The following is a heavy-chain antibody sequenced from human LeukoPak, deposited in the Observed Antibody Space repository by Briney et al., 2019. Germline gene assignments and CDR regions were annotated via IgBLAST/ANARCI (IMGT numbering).Heavy chain of an antibody. Sequence: PGGSLRLSCAASGFTFSSYTVAWVRQAPGKGLEWLSGISGRGGITYYADSVKGRFTISRDNSKNTLYLQMNSLRAEDTAVYYCAKPVLMLNWSGFDPWGQGTLVTVSS. CDR1: GFTFSSYT. CDR3: AKPVLMLNWSGFDP. V-gene: IGHV3-23*01. CDR2: ISGRGGIT. J-gene: IGHJ5*02. D-gene: IGHD2-8*01.